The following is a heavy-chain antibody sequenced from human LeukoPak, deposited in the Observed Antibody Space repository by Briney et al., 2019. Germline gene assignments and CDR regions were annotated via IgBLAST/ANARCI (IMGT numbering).Heavy chain of an antibody. J-gene: IGHJ4*02. Sequence: GGSLRLSCVASGFTFSSHAINWVRQVPGKGLEWVSGTSGSGGRTYHADSVKGRFTISRENSKNTLYLQMNSLRAEDTAVYYCAKVRLYGDYPEIDYWGQGTLVAVSS. CDR2: TSGSGGRT. CDR3: AKVRLYGDYPEIDY. CDR1: GFTFSSHA. V-gene: IGHV3-23*01. D-gene: IGHD4-17*01.